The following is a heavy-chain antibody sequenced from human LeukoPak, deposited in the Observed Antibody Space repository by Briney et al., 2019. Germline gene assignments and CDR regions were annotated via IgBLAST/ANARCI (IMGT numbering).Heavy chain of an antibody. Sequence: GASVKVSCKASGYTFTSYDINWVRQATGQGLEWIGWMNPNSGNTGYAQKFQGRVTMTRNTSISTAYMELSSLRSEDTAVYYCARGRRVVVPAAMASYYMDVWGKGTTVTVSS. CDR2: MNPNSGNT. D-gene: IGHD2-2*01. CDR3: ARGRRVVVPAAMASYYMDV. J-gene: IGHJ6*03. V-gene: IGHV1-8*01. CDR1: GYTFTSYD.